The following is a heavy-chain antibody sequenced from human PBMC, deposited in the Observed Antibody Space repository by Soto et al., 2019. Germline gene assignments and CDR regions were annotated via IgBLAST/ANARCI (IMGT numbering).Heavy chain of an antibody. Sequence: EVHLVESGGGLVKPGGSLRLSCAVSGFTFSSCTMNWVRQAPGKGLEWVSYISPSTSHIYYADSVKGRFTISRDNAKNSLFLQMNSLRAADTAVYYCSGCSGGAGHQNDGMDVWGQGTTVTVSS. J-gene: IGHJ6*02. V-gene: IGHV3-21*01. CDR2: ISPSTSHI. CDR3: SGCSGGAGHQNDGMDV. D-gene: IGHD2-15*01. CDR1: GFTFSSCT.